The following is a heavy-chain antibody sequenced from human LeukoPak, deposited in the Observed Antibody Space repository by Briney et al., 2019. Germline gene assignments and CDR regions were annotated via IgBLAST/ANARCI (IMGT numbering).Heavy chain of an antibody. D-gene: IGHD6-6*01. CDR3: ASIFIAARPGFDY. V-gene: IGHV4-39*01. J-gene: IGHJ4*02. CDR2: IYYSGST. Sequence: PSETLSLTCTVSGGSISSYYWGWIRQPPGKGLEWIGSIYYSGSTYYNPSLKSRVTISVDTSKNQFSLKLSSVTAADTAVYYCASIFIAARPGFDYWGQGTLVTVSS. CDR1: GGSISSYY.